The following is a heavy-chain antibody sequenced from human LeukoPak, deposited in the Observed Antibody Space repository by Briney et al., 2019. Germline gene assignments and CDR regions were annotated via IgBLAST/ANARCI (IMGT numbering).Heavy chain of an antibody. CDR3: ARDDPYYYDSSGYCDY. Sequence: LTGGSLRLSCAASGFTFSSYEMNWVRQAPGKGLEWVSSISRSATTIYYADSVKGRFTISRDNAKNSLYLQMNSLRAEDTAVYYCARDDPYYYDSSGYCDYWGQGTLVTVSS. V-gene: IGHV3-48*03. CDR1: GFTFSSYE. J-gene: IGHJ4*02. CDR2: ISRSATTI. D-gene: IGHD3-22*01.